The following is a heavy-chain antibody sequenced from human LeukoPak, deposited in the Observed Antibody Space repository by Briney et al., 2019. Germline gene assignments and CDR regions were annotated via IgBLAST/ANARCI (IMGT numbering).Heavy chain of an antibody. CDR3: ARAVVVAAGFDY. CDR1: GGTFSSYA. J-gene: IGHJ4*02. V-gene: IGHV1-69*04. D-gene: IGHD2-15*01. Sequence: SVKVSCKASGGTFSSYAISWVRQAPGQGLEWMGRIIPILGIANYAQKFQGRVTITADKSTSTAYMELSSLRSEDTAVYYCARAVVVAAGFDYWGQGTLVTVSS. CDR2: IIPILGIA.